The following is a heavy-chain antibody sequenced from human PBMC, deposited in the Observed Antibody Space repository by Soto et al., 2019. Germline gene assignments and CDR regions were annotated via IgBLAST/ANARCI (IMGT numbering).Heavy chain of an antibody. Sequence: QMQLVQSGPEVKKPGTSVKVSCKASGFTFTSFALQWVRQARGQRLEWIGWIVVGRGNTNYAQKFQERVTITRDMSTSTAYMELSSLRSEDTAVYYCAADSGYSSGWSDYWGQGTLVTVSS. CDR1: GFTFTSFA. J-gene: IGHJ4*02. CDR3: AADSGYSSGWSDY. CDR2: IVVGRGNT. D-gene: IGHD6-19*01. V-gene: IGHV1-58*01.